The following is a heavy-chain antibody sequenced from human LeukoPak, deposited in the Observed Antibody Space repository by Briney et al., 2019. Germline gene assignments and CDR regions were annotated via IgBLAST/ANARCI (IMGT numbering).Heavy chain of an antibody. CDR2: FDPEDDET. V-gene: IGHV1-24*01. CDR1: GYTLTELS. J-gene: IGHJ3*01. D-gene: IGHD4-17*01. CDR3: ATDRGDYGDYGGFALDF. Sequence: ASVKVSCKVSGYTLTELSIQWVRQAPGKGLEWMGGFDPEDDETIYAQKFQGRVSMTEDTSTDTAYMELTSLRPEDTAVYYCATDRGDYGDYGGFALDFWGQGTMVTVSS.